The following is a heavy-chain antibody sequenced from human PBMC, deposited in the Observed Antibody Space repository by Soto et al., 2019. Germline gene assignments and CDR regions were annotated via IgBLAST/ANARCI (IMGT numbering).Heavy chain of an antibody. D-gene: IGHD5-18*01. J-gene: IGHJ4*02. Sequence: SETLSLTCAVYGGSFSGYYWTWIRQPPGEGLEWIGEINRSGSTNYNPSLKSRVTISVDTSKNQFSLKLSSVTAADTAVYYCARASKKRGYSYGPDLWGQGHLVTVS. CDR2: INRSGST. CDR1: GGSFSGYY. CDR3: ARASKKRGYSYGPDL. V-gene: IGHV4-34*01.